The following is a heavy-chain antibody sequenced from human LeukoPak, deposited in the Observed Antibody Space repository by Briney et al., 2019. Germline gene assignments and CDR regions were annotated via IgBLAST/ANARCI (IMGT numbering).Heavy chain of an antibody. Sequence: ASGKVSCKASGYTFTSSGISWVRQTPGQGLEWMGWISVYNGNTNYAQKLQGRVTMTTDTSTSTAYMELGSLRSDDTAVYYCASGHGSSTSCYLYYYMDVWGKGTTVTVSS. D-gene: IGHD2-2*03. J-gene: IGHJ6*03. CDR1: GYTFTSSG. V-gene: IGHV1-18*01. CDR2: ISVYNGNT. CDR3: ASGHGSSTSCYLYYYMDV.